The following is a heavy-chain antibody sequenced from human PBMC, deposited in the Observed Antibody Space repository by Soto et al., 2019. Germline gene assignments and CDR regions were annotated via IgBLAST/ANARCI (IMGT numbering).Heavy chain of an antibody. V-gene: IGHV3-7*01. CDR3: GRDEVRNGVGV. CDR1: GFTFTSYW. CDR2: IKGDGSEK. J-gene: IGHJ6*02. Sequence: VESLRLSCVASGFTFTSYWMSWVRQAPGKGLEWVANIKGDGSEKRYVDSVKGRLTISRDNARNSVYLQMDGLRVEDTALYYCGRDEVRNGVGVWGQGTTVTVSS.